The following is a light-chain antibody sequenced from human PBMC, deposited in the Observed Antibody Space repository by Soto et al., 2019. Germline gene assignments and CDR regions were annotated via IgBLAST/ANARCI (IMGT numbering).Light chain of an antibody. CDR3: QQYGSSPYT. V-gene: IGKV3D-20*01. J-gene: IGKJ2*01. CDR1: RSVNSGY. Sequence: EVVLTQSPATLSLSPGERATLSCGASRSVNSGYLAWYQQKPGLAPRLLIYDASSRATGIPDRFSGSGSGTDFTLTISRLEPEDFAVYYCQQYGSSPYTFGQGTKLEIK. CDR2: DAS.